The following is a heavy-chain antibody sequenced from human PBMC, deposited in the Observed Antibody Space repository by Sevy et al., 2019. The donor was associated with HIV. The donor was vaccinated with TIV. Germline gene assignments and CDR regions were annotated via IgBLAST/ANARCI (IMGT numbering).Heavy chain of an antibody. CDR1: GFTFSSYS. J-gene: IGHJ3*02. V-gene: IGHV3-21*01. Sequence: GGSLRLSCAASGFTFSSYSMIWVRQAPGKGLEWVSFISGLSNYIYYADSVKGRFTISRDNAKNSVYLQMNSLRAEDTALYYCARDPLSTLFDASDIWGQRTMVTVSS. D-gene: IGHD2-15*01. CDR3: ARDPLSTLFDASDI. CDR2: ISGLSNYI.